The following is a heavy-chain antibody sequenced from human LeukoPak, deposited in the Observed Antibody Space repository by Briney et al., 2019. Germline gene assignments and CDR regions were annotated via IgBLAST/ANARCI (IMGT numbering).Heavy chain of an antibody. Sequence: PGGSLRLSCAASGFTFNRYPMHWVRQAPGKGLEYVSAISSNGDSTYYATSVKGRFTISRDNSKNTLYLQMGSLRAEDMAVYYCARAEYCSSSMCPADYWGQGTLVTVSS. CDR3: ARAEYCSSSMCPADY. J-gene: IGHJ4*02. CDR1: GFTFNRYP. V-gene: IGHV3-64*01. CDR2: ISSNGDST. D-gene: IGHD2-2*01.